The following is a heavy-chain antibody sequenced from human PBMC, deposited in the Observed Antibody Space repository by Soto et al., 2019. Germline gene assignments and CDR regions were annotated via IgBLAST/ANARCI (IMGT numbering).Heavy chain of an antibody. Sequence: EVQLLASGGGLVHPGGSLRLSCAASGLTFTSYAMSWVRQAPGKGLEWVSGLSGSGGTTYYADSVKGRFTISRDNSKNTLYLQMDSLRAEDTAVYYCAKDRRISMVRGYSFEYWGQGTLVTVSS. CDR3: AKDRRISMVRGYSFEY. CDR1: GLTFTSYA. D-gene: IGHD3-10*01. CDR2: LSGSGGTT. J-gene: IGHJ4*02. V-gene: IGHV3-23*01.